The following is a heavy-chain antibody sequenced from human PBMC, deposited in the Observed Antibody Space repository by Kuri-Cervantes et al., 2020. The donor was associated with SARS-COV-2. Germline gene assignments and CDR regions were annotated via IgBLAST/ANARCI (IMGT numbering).Heavy chain of an antibody. D-gene: IGHD3-10*01. J-gene: IGHJ1*01. CDR1: GYTFTSYG. CDR3: ARDGSKGKYFQH. CDR2: ISAYNGNT. Sequence: ASVKVSCKASGYTFTSYGISWVRQAPGQGLEWMGWISAYNGNTNYAQKLQGRVTMTRDTSISTAYMELSRLRSDDTAVYYCARDGSKGKYFQHWGQGTLVTVSS. V-gene: IGHV1-18*01.